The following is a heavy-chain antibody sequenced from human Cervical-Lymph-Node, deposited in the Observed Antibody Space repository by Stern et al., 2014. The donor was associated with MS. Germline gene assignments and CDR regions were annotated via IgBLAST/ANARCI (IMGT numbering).Heavy chain of an antibody. CDR2: INPSDGST. CDR3: ARGLERKVGRGY. Sequence: QVQLVQSGGEVKKPGASVKASCQASGYILTTYYIHWVRQAPGQGLEWMGIINPSDGSTEYAQRFQGRITMTRDTSTSTVYMELNSLRSEDTAVYYCARGLERKVGRGYWGQGTLVTVS. D-gene: IGHD1-1*01. CDR1: GYILTTYY. J-gene: IGHJ4*02. V-gene: IGHV1-46*01.